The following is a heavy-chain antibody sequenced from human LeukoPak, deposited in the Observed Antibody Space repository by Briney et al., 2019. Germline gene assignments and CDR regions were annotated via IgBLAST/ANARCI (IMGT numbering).Heavy chain of an antibody. V-gene: IGHV3-20*04. CDR1: GFTFDDYG. D-gene: IGHD3-10*01. J-gene: IGHJ4*02. Sequence: PGGSLRLSCAASGFTFDDYGMSWVRQAPGKGLEWVSGINWNGGSTGYADSVKGRFTISRDNAKNSLYLQMNSLRAEDTALYYCARVGGSGSYYNFDYWSQGTLVTVSS. CDR2: INWNGGST. CDR3: ARVGGSGSYYNFDY.